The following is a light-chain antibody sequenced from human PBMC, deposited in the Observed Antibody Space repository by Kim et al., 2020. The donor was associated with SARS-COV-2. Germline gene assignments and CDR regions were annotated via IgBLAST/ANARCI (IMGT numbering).Light chain of an antibody. CDR1: SSDVGGYNY. CDR2: DVS. Sequence: AITISCTGTSSDVGGYNYVSGYQQHPGKAPKLMIYDVSKRPSGVSNRFSGSKSGNTASLTISGLQAEDEADYYCSSYTSSSTPVVFGGGTQLTVL. V-gene: IGLV2-14*04. CDR3: SSYTSSSTPVV. J-gene: IGLJ2*01.